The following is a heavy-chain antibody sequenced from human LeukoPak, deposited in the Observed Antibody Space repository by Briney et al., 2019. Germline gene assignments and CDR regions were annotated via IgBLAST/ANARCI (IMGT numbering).Heavy chain of an antibody. D-gene: IGHD1-14*01. CDR2: IDIDGSGT. V-gene: IGHV3-74*01. Sequence: GGSLRLSCAASGFTFSSYSMNWVRQAPGKGLVWVSHIDIDGSGTTYADSVKGRFTISRDNAKNTLYLQMNSLKTEDTAVYYCTTDELDPWGQGTLVTVSS. CDR1: GFTFSSYS. J-gene: IGHJ5*02. CDR3: TTDELDP.